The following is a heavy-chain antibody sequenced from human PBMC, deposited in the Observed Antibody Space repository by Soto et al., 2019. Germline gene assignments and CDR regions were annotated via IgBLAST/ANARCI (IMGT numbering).Heavy chain of an antibody. CDR3: ATERITIFGVVTV. J-gene: IGHJ6*02. CDR2: IDPSDSYT. CDR1: GYSFTSYW. V-gene: IGHV5-10-1*01. Sequence: PXESLKISCKGSGYSFTSYWISLVRQMPGKGLEWMGRIDPSDSYTNYSPSFQGHVTISADKSISTAYLQWSSLKASDTAMYYCATERITIFGVVTVWGQGTTVTVSS. D-gene: IGHD3-3*01.